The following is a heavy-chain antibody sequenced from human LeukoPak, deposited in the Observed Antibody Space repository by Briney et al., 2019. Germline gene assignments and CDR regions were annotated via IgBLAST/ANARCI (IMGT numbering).Heavy chain of an antibody. J-gene: IGHJ4*02. V-gene: IGHV3-23*01. Sequence: GGSLRLSCAASGFTFSSYAMSWVRQAPGKGLEWVSAISGSGGSTYYADSVKGRFTISRDNPKNTLYLQSKCLRAEDTAVYYCAKGLHDHSYWGQGTLVTVSA. CDR2: ISGSGGST. CDR3: AKGLHDHSY. D-gene: IGHD4-11*01. CDR1: GFTFSSYA.